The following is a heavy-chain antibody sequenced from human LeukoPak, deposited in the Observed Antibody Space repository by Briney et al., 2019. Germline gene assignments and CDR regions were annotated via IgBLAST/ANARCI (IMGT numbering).Heavy chain of an antibody. CDR3: ARGQLELRSWYFDY. J-gene: IGHJ4*02. D-gene: IGHD1-7*01. CDR1: GFTFSSYA. CDR2: ISYDGSNK. V-gene: IGHV3-30*01. Sequence: GGSLRLSCAASGFTFSSYAMHWDRQAPGKGLEWVAVISYDGSNKYYADSVKGRFTISRDNSKNTLYLQMNSLRAEDTAVYYCARGQLELRSWYFDYWAREPWSPSPQ.